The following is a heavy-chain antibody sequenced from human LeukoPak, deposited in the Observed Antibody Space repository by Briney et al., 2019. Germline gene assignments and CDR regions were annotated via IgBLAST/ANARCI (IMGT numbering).Heavy chain of an antibody. CDR1: GYSISSGYY. CDR2: IYHSGST. D-gene: IGHD1-26*01. V-gene: IGHV4-38-2*01. CDR3: ARVRYSGSYDPVNWFDP. J-gene: IGHJ5*02. Sequence: SSETLSLTCAVSGYSISSGYYWGWIRQPPGKGLEWIGSIYHSGSTYYNPSLKSRVTISVDTSKNQFSLKLSSVTAADTAVYYCARVRYSGSYDPVNWFDPWGQGTLVTVSS.